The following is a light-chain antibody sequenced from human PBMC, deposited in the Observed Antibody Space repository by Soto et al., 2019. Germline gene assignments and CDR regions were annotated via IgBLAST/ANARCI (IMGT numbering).Light chain of an antibody. CDR3: MIWHSSAWV. J-gene: IGLJ3*02. Sequence: QSVLTQPSSLSASPGASASLTCTLRSGINVGTYSIYWYQQKPGSPPQYLLRYKSDLDKQQGSGVPSRFSGSKDASANAGILLISGLQSEDEADYYCMIWHSSAWVFGGGTKLTVL. CDR2: YKSDLDK. CDR1: SGINVGTYS. V-gene: IGLV5-45*03.